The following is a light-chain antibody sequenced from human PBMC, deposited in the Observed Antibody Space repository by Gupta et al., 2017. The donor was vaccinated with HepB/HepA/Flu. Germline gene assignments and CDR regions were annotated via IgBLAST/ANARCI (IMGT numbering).Light chain of an antibody. Sequence: QSALTQPRSVSGSPGQSVTISCTGTSSDVGGYNYVSWYQHHPGKAPQLLIYDVTKRPSGVPDRFSGSKSGNTAAMTSSELQAEDENDYYSCSNTGSPYVFGTGTKVTVL. CDR3: CSNTGSPYV. CDR1: SSDVGGYNY. V-gene: IGLV2-11*01. CDR2: DVT. J-gene: IGLJ1*01.